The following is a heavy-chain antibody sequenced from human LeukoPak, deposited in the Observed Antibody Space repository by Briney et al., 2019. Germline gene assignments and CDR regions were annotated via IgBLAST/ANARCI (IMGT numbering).Heavy chain of an antibody. Sequence: GGSLRLSCAASGFTFRSYWMHWVRQAPGKGLVWVSRINSDGSSTSNADSVKGRFTISRDNAKNTLYLQMNSLRAEDTAVYYCARTDRIAAAGNFDYWGQGTLVTVSS. CDR1: GFTFRSYW. V-gene: IGHV3-74*01. D-gene: IGHD6-13*01. J-gene: IGHJ4*02. CDR3: ARTDRIAAAGNFDY. CDR2: INSDGSST.